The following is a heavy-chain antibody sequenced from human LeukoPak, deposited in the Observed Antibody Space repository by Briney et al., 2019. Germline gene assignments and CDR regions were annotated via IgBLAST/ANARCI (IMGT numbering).Heavy chain of an antibody. J-gene: IGHJ4*02. V-gene: IGHV3-53*01. D-gene: IGHD1-26*01. CDR1: GFTVNTNY. Sequence: GGSLRLSCAASGFTVNTNYMSWGRQAPGKGLEWVSVIYSGGSTYYADSVKGRSSISRDKSKNTLYLKMNSLRAEDTAVYYCARGNEWDLLSCEYWGQGTLVTVSS. CDR3: ARGNEWDLLSCEY. CDR2: IYSGGST.